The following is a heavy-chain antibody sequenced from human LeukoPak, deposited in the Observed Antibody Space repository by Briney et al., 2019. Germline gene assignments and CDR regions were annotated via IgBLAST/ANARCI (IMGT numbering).Heavy chain of an antibody. CDR3: ARDLGGATDY. J-gene: IGHJ4*02. D-gene: IGHD1-26*01. V-gene: IGHV3-30-3*01. CDR2: ISYDGSNK. CDR1: GFTFSSYA. Sequence: GRSVRLSCADSGFTFSSYAMHWVRQAPGKGLEWVAVISYDGSNKYYADSVKGRFTISRDNSKNTLYLQMNSLRAEDTAVYYCARDLGGATDYWGQGTLVTVSS.